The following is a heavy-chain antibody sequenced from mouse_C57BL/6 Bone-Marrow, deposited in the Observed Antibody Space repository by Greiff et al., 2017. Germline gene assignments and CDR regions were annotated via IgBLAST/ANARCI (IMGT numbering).Heavy chain of an antibody. CDR1: GYTFTSYW. Sequence: QVQLQQPGAELVMPGASVKLSCKASGYTFTSYWMHWVKQRPGQGLEWIGEIDPSDSYTNYNQKFKGKSTLTVDKSSSTAYMQLSSLTSEDSAVXYCAREVCYGCFFDYWGQGTTLTVSS. J-gene: IGHJ2*01. D-gene: IGHD2-2*01. CDR3: AREVCYGCFFDY. CDR2: IDPSDSYT. V-gene: IGHV1-69*01.